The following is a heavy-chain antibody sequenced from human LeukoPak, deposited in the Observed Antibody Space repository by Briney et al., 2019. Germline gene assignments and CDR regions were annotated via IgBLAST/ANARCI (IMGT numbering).Heavy chain of an antibody. Sequence: GGSLRLSCAASGFTFSSYWMHWVRQGPGKGLVWVSGINTDGSGTRYADSVKGRFTISRDNAKNSLYLQMNSLRAEDTAVYYCARGVPAAPIDYWGQGTLVTVSS. J-gene: IGHJ4*02. CDR2: INTDGSGT. CDR1: GFTFSSYW. V-gene: IGHV3-74*01. D-gene: IGHD2-2*01. CDR3: ARGVPAAPIDY.